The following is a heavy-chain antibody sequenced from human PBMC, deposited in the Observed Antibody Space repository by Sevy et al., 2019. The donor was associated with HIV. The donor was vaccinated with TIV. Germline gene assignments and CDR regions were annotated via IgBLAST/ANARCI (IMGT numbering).Heavy chain of an antibody. D-gene: IGHD3-3*01. CDR3: ALGTIFEPNYFDP. Sequence: ASVKVSCRASGNTFTAYYVHWVRQAPGQGLEWMGWINPNSGATKCAQKFQGRVTMTRDTSFSAVYMDLSRLTSADTAIYYCALGTIFEPNYFDPWGQGTLVTVSS. CDR1: GNTFTAYY. CDR2: INPNSGAT. J-gene: IGHJ5*02. V-gene: IGHV1-2*02.